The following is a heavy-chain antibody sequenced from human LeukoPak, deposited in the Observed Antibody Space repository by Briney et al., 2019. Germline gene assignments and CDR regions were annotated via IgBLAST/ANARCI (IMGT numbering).Heavy chain of an antibody. D-gene: IGHD2-2*01. Sequence: ASVKVSCKASGYAFTGYYMHWVRQAPGHGLEWMGWINPNSGGTNYAQKFQGRVTMTRDTSISTAYMELSRLRSDDTAVYYCARDRAGRVPAAIFNYWGQGTLVTVSS. CDR3: ARDRAGRVPAAIFNY. J-gene: IGHJ4*02. CDR1: GYAFTGYY. CDR2: INPNSGGT. V-gene: IGHV1-2*02.